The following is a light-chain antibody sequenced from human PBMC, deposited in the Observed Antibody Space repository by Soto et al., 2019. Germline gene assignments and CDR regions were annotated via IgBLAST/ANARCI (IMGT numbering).Light chain of an antibody. CDR3: QQSYSTPT. J-gene: IGKJ1*01. V-gene: IGKV1-39*01. CDR2: AAS. Sequence: DIQMTQSPSSLSASAGDRVTITCRASQSISSYLNWYQQKPGKAPKLLIYAASSLQSGVPSRFSGSGSGTDFTLTISSLQPEEFATYYCQQSYSTPTFGQGTKV. CDR1: QSISSY.